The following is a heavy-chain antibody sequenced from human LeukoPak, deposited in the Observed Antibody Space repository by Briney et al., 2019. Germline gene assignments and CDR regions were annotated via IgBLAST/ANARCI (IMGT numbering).Heavy chain of an antibody. CDR3: IPSG. V-gene: IGHV3-7*01. J-gene: IGHJ4*02. CDR2: IKPDGPTT. CDR1: EFSVSSYW. Sequence: GGSLRLSCAVSEFSVSSYWINSLSQAPGEGLGWVAYIKPDGPTTYYADCVEGRFTISRDYAKNSVYLKMNSLRIEDTAVYYCIPSGGGRGVPVTVSS. D-gene: IGHD2-2*02.